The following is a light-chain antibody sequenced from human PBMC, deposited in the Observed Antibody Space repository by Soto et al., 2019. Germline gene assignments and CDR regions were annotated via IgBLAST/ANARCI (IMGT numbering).Light chain of an antibody. CDR3: SSFAGSPVV. CDR1: SSDVGEENY. Sequence: QSVLTQPTSASGSPGQSVTITCSGTSSDVGEENYVSWYQQHPGKVPKLILYEVSKRPSGVPDGFSGSRSGNTASLTVSGLQAEDEADYYCSSFAGSPVVFGGGTKVTVL. J-gene: IGLJ2*01. CDR2: EVS. V-gene: IGLV2-8*01.